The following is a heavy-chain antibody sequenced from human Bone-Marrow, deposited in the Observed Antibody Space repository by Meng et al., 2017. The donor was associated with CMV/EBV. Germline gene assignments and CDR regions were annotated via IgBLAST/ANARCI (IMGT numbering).Heavy chain of an antibody. J-gene: IGHJ6*02. D-gene: IGHD2-2*01. V-gene: IGHV3-7*01. CDR3: ARDRTVVVPFASIDHHYYYGTDV. CDR2: IKQDGTEK. CDR1: GFIFSNYW. Sequence: GESLKISCAASGFIFSNYWMSWVRQAPGKGLEWVANIKQDGTEKYYVDSVKGRFTISRDNAKNSVHLQMNSLRAEDTAVYYCARDRTVVVPFASIDHHYYYGTDVWGQGTTVTVSS.